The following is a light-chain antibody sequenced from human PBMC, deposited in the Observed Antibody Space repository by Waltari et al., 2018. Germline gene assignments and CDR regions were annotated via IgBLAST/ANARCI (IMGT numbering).Light chain of an antibody. J-gene: IGKJ4*02. CDR1: QSVSLSY. CDR3: QQLGW. Sequence: EFVLTQSPGTLSLSPGETATLSCRASQSVSLSYWGWYQQKPGQVPRLLIYATFNRATGIPDRFSGSGSGTDFTLTLSRLEPEDFAVYYCQQLGWFGGGTKVEIK. V-gene: IGKV3-20*01. CDR2: ATF.